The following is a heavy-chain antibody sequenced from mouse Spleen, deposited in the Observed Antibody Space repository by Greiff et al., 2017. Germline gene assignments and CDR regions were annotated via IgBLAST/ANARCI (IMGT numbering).Heavy chain of an antibody. J-gene: IGHJ1*01. CDR3: ARDSWYFDV. CDR1: GFTFTDYY. V-gene: IGHV7-3*02. Sequence: DVMLVESGGGLVQPGGSLRLSCATSGFTFTDYYMSWVRQPPGKALEWLGFIRNKANGYTTEYSASVKGRFTISRDNSQSILYLQMNTLRAEDSATYYCARDSWYFDVWGAGTTVTVSS. CDR2: IRNKANGYTT.